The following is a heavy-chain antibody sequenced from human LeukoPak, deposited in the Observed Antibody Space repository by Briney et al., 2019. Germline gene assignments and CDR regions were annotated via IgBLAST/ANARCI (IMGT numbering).Heavy chain of an antibody. CDR3: AKSLPGIAAH. CDR2: MDPNSGNT. J-gene: IGHJ4*02. V-gene: IGHV1-8*01. CDR1: GDTLTTYD. D-gene: IGHD6-6*01. Sequence: GASVKVSCKASGDTLTTYDSNWVRQATGQGLEWMGWMDPNSGNTGYAQKFQGRVTMTRNTSISTAYMELSSLTSEDTAVYYCAKSLPGIAAHWGQGTLVSVTS.